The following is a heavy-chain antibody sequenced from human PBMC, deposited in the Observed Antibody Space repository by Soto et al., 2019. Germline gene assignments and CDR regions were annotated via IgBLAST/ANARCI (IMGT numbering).Heavy chain of an antibody. V-gene: IGHV1-24*01. CDR2: FDPEDGET. D-gene: IGHD6-13*01. CDR1: GYTLTELS. J-gene: IGHJ3*02. Sequence: ASVKVSCKVSGYTLTELSMHWVRQAPGKGLEWMGGFDPEDGETIYAQKLQGRVTMTTDTSTSTAYMELRSLRSDDTAVYYCARDRPTAHTYSSSHGVDIWGQGTMVTVSS. CDR3: ARDRPTAHTYSSSHGVDI.